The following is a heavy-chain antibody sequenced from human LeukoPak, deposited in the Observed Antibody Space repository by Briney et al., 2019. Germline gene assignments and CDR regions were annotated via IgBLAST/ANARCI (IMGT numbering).Heavy chain of an antibody. Sequence: GGSLRLSCSAAGCTLKRYPMHWVRQAPGKGLEFVSAISSNGGSTYYADSVKGRLTISRDNSKNTLYLQMSSLRAEDTALYYCVKGYYYVIDVWGQGTTVTVSS. CDR2: ISSNGGST. V-gene: IGHV3-64D*09. CDR1: GCTLKRYP. J-gene: IGHJ6*02. CDR3: VKGYYYVIDV.